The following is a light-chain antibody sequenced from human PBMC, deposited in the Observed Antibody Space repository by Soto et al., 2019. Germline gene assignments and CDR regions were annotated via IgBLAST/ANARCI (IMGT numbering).Light chain of an antibody. V-gene: IGKV3-20*01. J-gene: IGKJ4*02. CDR2: GAS. Sequence: EIVLTQSPGTLSLSPGERATLSCRSSQSVSSSYLAWYQFKSGQAPSLIIYGASSRATGIPDRFSGSGYGTDFTLTISRLEPEDFAVYYCQQYGSSPLTVGGGTKVEIK. CDR3: QQYGSSPLT. CDR1: QSVSSSY.